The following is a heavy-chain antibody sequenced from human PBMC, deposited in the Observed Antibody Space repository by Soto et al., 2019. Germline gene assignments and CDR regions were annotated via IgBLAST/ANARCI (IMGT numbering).Heavy chain of an antibody. V-gene: IGHV3-72*01. Sequence: GGSLRLSCAASGFTFSDRYMDWVRQAPGKGLEWVGRTKNKANSYTTEYAASVKGRFTISRDYSRDSVYLQMNSLKTDDTAVFYCTIEGAYPGPDFDYWGQGTLVTVSS. CDR1: GFTFSDRY. J-gene: IGHJ4*02. D-gene: IGHD3-16*01. CDR2: TKNKANSYTT. CDR3: TIEGAYPGPDFDY.